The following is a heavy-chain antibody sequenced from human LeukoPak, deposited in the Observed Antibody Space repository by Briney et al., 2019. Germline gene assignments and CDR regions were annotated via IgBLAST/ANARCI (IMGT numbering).Heavy chain of an antibody. V-gene: IGHV3-73*01. Sequence: GGSLRLSCAASGFTFSGSAMHWVRQASGKGREWVGRIRSKANSYATAYAASVKGSFTISRDDSKNTAYLQMNSLKTEDTAVYYCTSPGTPTLYYYYYYMDVWGKGTTVTVSS. CDR1: GFTFSGSA. D-gene: IGHD3-10*01. J-gene: IGHJ6*03. CDR2: IRSKANSYAT. CDR3: TSPGTPTLYYYYYYMDV.